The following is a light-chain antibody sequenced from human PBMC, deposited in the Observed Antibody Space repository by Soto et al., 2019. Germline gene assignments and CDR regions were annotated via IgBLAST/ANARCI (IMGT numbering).Light chain of an antibody. CDR3: SSSAGSNNYV. J-gene: IGLJ1*01. V-gene: IGLV2-8*01. CDR1: SSDVGGYNF. CDR2: EVR. Sequence: QSALTQPPSASGSPGQSVTISCSGTSSDVGGYNFVSWYQQHPGKAPKFLIYEVRKRPSGVPARFSGSKSGNTASLTISGLQAEDEADYYCSSSAGSNNYVFGTGNKLTVL.